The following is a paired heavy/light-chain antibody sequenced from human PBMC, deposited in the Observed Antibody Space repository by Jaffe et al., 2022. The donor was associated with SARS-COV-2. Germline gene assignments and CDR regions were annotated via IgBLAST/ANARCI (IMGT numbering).Light chain of an antibody. CDR1: KIEDKR. CDR2: DDS. Sequence: SYVLTQPPSVSVAPGQTARITCGGNKIEDKRVHWYRQRPGQAPLLVVYDDSDRPSGIPERFSGSNSGNTATLSISRVEAGDEADYFCQVWDSGSYHRVVFGGGTKLTVL. CDR3: QVWDSGSYHRVV. J-gene: IGLJ3*02. V-gene: IGLV3-21*02.
Heavy chain of an antibody. D-gene: IGHD3-10*01. Sequence: QVQLQESGPGLVKPSETLSLSCTVSAGSISDYYWSWIRQSPGKGLEWIGYMLYSGSTTYNPALKNRVTMSVDTSKTKFSLKLSSVNAADTAVYYCARSLSKSYWSGAFDIWGQGTMVTVSS. CDR3: ARSLSKSYWSGAFDI. J-gene: IGHJ3*02. CDR2: MLYSGST. CDR1: AGSISDYY. V-gene: IGHV4-59*08.